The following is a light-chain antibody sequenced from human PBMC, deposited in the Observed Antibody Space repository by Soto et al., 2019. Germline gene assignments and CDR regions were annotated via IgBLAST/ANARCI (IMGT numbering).Light chain of an antibody. Sequence: LMTQYTASLSVSPGERATLSCRASQSVISNSAWYEQKPGQAPRLLSYGASTRATGIPDRISGSRSGTEFTLTISSLQSEDFGVYYCQQFDDWPTFGQGT. V-gene: IGKV3D-15*01. CDR2: GAS. CDR3: QQFDDWPT. CDR1: QSVISN. J-gene: IGKJ1*01.